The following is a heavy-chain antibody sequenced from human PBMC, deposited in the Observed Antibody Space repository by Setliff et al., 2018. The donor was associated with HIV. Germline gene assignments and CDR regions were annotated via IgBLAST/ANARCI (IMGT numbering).Heavy chain of an antibody. CDR1: GDSITSYY. J-gene: IGHJ4*02. D-gene: IGHD3-9*01. CDR2: IYYTGST. CDR3: VRGNPDYDILTGYWSYYFDY. V-gene: IGHV4-59*01. Sequence: SETLSLTCTVSGDSITSYYWTWIRQPPGKGLKWIGHIYYTGSTNYNPSLKSRVTISLDTSKNQFSLNLNSVTAADTAVYYCVRGNPDYDILTGYWSYYFDYWGQGTLVTVSS.